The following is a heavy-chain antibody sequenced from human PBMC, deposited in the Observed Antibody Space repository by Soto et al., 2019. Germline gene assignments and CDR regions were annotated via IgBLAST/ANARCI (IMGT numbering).Heavy chain of an antibody. D-gene: IGHD2-2*01. J-gene: IGHJ5*02. CDR2: IKSSTNGAAT. CDR3: STERKGGSTSCYLGWFDP. CDR1: GFTLANAW. V-gene: IGHV3-15*01. Sequence: GGSLRLTCAASGFTLANAWMSWVRQAPGKGLEWVGRIKSSTNGAATDYAAPVKGRFTISRDDSRNKLYLQMNTLKTEDTAIYYCSTERKGGSTSCYLGWFDPWGQVTLVPVSS.